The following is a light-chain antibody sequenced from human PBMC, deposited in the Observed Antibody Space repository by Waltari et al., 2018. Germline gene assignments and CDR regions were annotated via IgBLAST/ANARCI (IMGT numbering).Light chain of an antibody. J-gene: IGKJ2*01. CDR3: QQYGSSPYT. CDR2: GAS. V-gene: IGKV3-20*01. Sequence: EIVLTQSPGTLSLSPGERATLSCRASQSVSSSYLAWYQPKPGQAPRLLLYGASSRATGIPDRFSGSGSGTDFTLTISRLEPEDFAVYYCQQYGSSPYTFGQGTKLEIK. CDR1: QSVSSSY.